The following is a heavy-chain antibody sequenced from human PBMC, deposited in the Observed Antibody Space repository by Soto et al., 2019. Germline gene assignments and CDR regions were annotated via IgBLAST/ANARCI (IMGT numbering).Heavy chain of an antibody. Sequence: KESGPTLVKPTQTLTLTCTFSGFSLSTSGVGVGWIRQPPGKALEWLALIYWDDDKRYSPSLKSRLTITKDTSKNQVVLTMTNMDPVDTATYYCAHRPGGITMVRGNAFDIWGQGTMVTVSS. V-gene: IGHV2-5*02. D-gene: IGHD3-10*01. J-gene: IGHJ3*02. CDR2: IYWDDDK. CDR1: GFSLSTSGVG. CDR3: AHRPGGITMVRGNAFDI.